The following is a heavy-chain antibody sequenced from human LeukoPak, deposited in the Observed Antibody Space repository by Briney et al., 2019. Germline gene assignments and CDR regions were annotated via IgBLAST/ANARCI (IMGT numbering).Heavy chain of an antibody. V-gene: IGHV1-2*02. CDR2: INPNTGDT. Sequence: GASVKVSCKASGYTFTGQYMHWVRQAPGQGLEWMGWINPNTGDTGYAQKFQGRVTMTRDTTNTTAYMELSSLTSDDTAMYYCASYPRYSSSPPFDYWGQGTLVTVSS. CDR3: ASYPRYSSSPPFDY. J-gene: IGHJ4*02. D-gene: IGHD6-19*01. CDR1: GYTFTGQY.